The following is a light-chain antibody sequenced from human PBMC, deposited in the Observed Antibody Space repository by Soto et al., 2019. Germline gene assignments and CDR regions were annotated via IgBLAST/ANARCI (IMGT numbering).Light chain of an antibody. Sequence: EIVMTQSPATLSVSPGERTTLSCRASQSISSDLAWYQQKPGQAPRLLIYGASTRATGIPARFSGSGSGTEFTLTISSLQSEDFAVYYCQQYNNWPPSTNFGQGTKLEIK. CDR3: QQYNNWPPSTN. CDR2: GAS. CDR1: QSISSD. J-gene: IGKJ2*01. V-gene: IGKV3-15*01.